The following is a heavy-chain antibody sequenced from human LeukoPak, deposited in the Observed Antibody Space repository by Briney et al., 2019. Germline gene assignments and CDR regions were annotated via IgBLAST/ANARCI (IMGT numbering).Heavy chain of an antibody. CDR2: IYYSGST. V-gene: IGHV4-39*07. CDR3: ARDRRGSYWYFDL. D-gene: IGHD3-16*01. CDR1: GGSISSSSYY. Sequence: PSETLSLTCTVSGGSISSSSYYWGWIRQPPGKGLEWIGSIYYSGSTYYNPSLKSRVTISVDTSKNQFSLKLSSVTAADTAVYYCARDRRGSYWYFDLWGRGTLVTVSS. J-gene: IGHJ2*01.